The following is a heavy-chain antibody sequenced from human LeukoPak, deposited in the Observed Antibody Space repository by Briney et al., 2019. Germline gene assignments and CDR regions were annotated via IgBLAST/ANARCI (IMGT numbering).Heavy chain of an antibody. CDR1: GGSFSGYY. J-gene: IGHJ4*02. D-gene: IGHD3-22*01. V-gene: IGHV4-34*01. CDR3: ARGPHYYYDSSGYYY. CDR2: INHSGST. Sequence: SETLSLTCAVYGGSFSGYYWSWIRQPPGKGLEWIGEINHSGSTNYNPSLKSRVTISVDTSKNQFSLKLSSVTAADTAVYYCARGPHYYYDSSGYYYWGQGTLVTVSS.